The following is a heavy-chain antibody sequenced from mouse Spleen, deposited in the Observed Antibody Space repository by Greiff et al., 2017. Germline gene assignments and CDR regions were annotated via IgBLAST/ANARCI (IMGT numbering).Heavy chain of an antibody. CDR2: IYPGSGST. V-gene: IGHV1-77*01. CDR1: GYTFTDYV. D-gene: IGHD2-1*01. J-gene: IGHJ3*01. Sequence: VMLVESGPELVKPGASVKMSCKASGYTFTDYVISWVKQRTGQGLEWIGEIYPGSGSTYYNEKFKGKATLTADKSSNTAYMQLSSLTSEDSAVYFCARGNYGNSWFAYWGQGTLVTVSA. CDR3: ARGNYGNSWFAY.